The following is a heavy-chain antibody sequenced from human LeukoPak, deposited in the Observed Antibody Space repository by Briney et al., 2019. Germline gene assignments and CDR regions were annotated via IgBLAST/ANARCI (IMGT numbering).Heavy chain of an antibody. Sequence: GGPLRLSCAASGFTFSSYAMSWVRQAPGKGLEWVSAISGSGGSTYYADSVKGRFTISRDNSKNTLYLQMNSLRAEDTAVYYCAKDRLGGNVGDWGQGTLVTVSS. V-gene: IGHV3-23*01. CDR1: GFTFSSYA. CDR3: AKDRLGGNVGD. D-gene: IGHD4-23*01. J-gene: IGHJ4*02. CDR2: ISGSGGST.